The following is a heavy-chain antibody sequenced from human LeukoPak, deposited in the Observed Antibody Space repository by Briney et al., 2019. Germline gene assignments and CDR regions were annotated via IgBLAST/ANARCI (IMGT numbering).Heavy chain of an antibody. D-gene: IGHD3-22*01. CDR1: GFTFSSYA. V-gene: IGHV3-23*01. CDR3: ARDYTYYYDSSGYCFDY. J-gene: IGHJ4*02. CDR2: IGGGSGST. Sequence: GGSLRLSCVASGFTFSSYAMSWVRQAPGKGLEWVSAIGGGSGSTYYADSVKGRFTISRDNSKNTLYLQMNSLRAEDTAVYYCARDYTYYYDSSGYCFDYWGQGTLVTVSS.